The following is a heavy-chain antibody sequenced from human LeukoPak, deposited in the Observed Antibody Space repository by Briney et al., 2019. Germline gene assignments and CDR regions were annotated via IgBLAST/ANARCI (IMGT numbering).Heavy chain of an antibody. CDR1: GFTFSESW. Sequence: GGSLRLSCAASGFTFSESWMHWFRQAPGKGLEWVSRLNTYDRSTTYADSVKGRFTISSDNAKNTLYLQMNSLRIEDTAVYYCARDLGSRNWGQGTLVTVSS. CDR3: ARDLGSRN. CDR2: LNTYDRST. D-gene: IGHD7-27*01. J-gene: IGHJ4*02. V-gene: IGHV3-74*03.